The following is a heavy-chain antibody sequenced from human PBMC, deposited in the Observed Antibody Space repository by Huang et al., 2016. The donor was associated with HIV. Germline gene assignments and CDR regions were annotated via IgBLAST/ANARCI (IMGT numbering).Heavy chain of an antibody. V-gene: IGHV4-59*11. D-gene: IGHD4-4*01. CDR1: GGFISSHF. CDR2: IYFSGST. J-gene: IGHJ2*01. CDR3: ARVETTILTPVWYFDL. Sequence: KPSETLSLTCTVSGGFISSHFWSWIRQPPGKGLEGIGFIYFSGSTNYNPSLESRVSMSVGTSKNQFSLRLNSVTVADTAVYYCARVETTILTPVWYFDLWGRGALVTVSS.